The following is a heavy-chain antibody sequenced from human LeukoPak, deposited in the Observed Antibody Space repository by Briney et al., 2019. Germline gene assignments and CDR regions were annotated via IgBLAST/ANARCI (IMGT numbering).Heavy chain of an antibody. V-gene: IGHV3-74*01. D-gene: IGHD1-14*01. J-gene: IGHJ4*02. CDR3: ASGSSGSLTGY. CDR2: IKSDGSVT. Sequence: GGSLRLSCAASGFTFSSYWIHWVRQAPGEGLVWVSRIKSDGSVTSYADSVKGRFTISRDNAKSALYLQMNSLRAEDTAVYYCASGSSGSLTGYWGQGTLVTVSS. CDR1: GFTFSSYW.